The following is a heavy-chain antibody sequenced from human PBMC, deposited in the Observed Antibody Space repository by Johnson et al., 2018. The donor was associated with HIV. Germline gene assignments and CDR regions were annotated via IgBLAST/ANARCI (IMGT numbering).Heavy chain of an antibody. J-gene: IGHJ3*02. D-gene: IGHD3-10*01. CDR2: ISWNSGSK. CDR3: ARRVVRGDAFDI. Sequence: EVQLVESGGGLVQPGRSLRLSCAASGFTFDDYAMHWVRQAPGKGLEWVSGISWNSGSKGYADSVKGRFTISRDNAKNSLYLQMNSLRAEDTALYYCARRVVRGDAFDIWGQGTMVTVS. CDR1: GFTFDDYA. V-gene: IGHV3-9*01.